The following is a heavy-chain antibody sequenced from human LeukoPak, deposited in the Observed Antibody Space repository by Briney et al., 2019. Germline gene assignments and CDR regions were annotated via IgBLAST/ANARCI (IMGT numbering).Heavy chain of an antibody. Sequence: ASVKVSCKASGYTFTSYDINWVRQATGQGLEWMGWMNPNSGNTGYAQKFQGRVTITTDESTSTAYMELSSLRSEDTAVYYCARDDGGSPLDYWGQGTLVTVSS. CDR3: ARDDGGSPLDY. J-gene: IGHJ4*02. D-gene: IGHD4-23*01. V-gene: IGHV1-8*01. CDR1: GYTFTSYD. CDR2: MNPNSGNT.